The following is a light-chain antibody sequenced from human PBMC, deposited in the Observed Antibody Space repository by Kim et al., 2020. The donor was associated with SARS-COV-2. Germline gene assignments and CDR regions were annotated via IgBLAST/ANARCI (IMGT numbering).Light chain of an antibody. CDR1: QSVSNN. J-gene: IGKJ2*01. Sequence: EIVLTQSPGTLSVSPGERATLSCRASQSVSNNLAWYQQKPGRAPRLLIFAASTRVTGIPARFSGSGSGTEFSLTISNLQSEDFAIYYCQQYFDRYTFGQGTKLEI. CDR2: AAS. V-gene: IGKV3D-15*01. CDR3: QQYFDRYT.